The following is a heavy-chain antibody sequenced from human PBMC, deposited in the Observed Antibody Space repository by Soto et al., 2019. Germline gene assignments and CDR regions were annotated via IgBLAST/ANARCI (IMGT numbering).Heavy chain of an antibody. J-gene: IGHJ1*01. CDR3: ASGAAGLFQH. CDR2: IYSGGST. V-gene: IGHV3-66*01. Sequence: EVQLVESGGGLVQPGGSLRLSCAASGFTVSSNYMSWVRQALGKGLEWVSVIYSGGSTYYADSVKGRFTISRDNSKTKLYLQMNRLRAEDTAVYYCASGAAGLFQHWGQGTLVTVSS. D-gene: IGHD6-13*01. CDR1: GFTVSSNY.